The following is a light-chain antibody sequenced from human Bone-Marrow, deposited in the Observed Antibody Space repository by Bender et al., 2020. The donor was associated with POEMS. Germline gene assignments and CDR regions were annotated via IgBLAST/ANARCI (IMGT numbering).Light chain of an antibody. V-gene: IGLV2-23*03. CDR3: CSYANTNVFGVV. J-gene: IGLJ2*01. CDR1: SSDVGSYHL. CDR2: EGS. Sequence: QSVLTQPPSVSGTPGQSITISCTGTSSDVGSYHLVSWYQQYPGKAPKLLIYEGSKRPSGVSSRFSGSKSGSTASLTISGLQAEDEADYYCCSYANTNVFGVVFGGGTKLTVL.